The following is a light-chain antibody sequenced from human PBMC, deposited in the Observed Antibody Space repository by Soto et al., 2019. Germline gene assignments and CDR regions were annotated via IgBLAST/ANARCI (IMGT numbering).Light chain of an antibody. Sequence: QSALTQPASVSGSPGQSITISCTGTSSDVGGYNYVSWYQQHPGKAPKLMIYEVSSRPSGVSNRFSGSKSGNTASLTISGLQAEDEADYYCGSYTRSSTLDYVFGTGTKVTVL. V-gene: IGLV2-14*01. J-gene: IGLJ1*01. CDR3: GSYTRSSTLDYV. CDR1: SSDVGGYNY. CDR2: EVS.